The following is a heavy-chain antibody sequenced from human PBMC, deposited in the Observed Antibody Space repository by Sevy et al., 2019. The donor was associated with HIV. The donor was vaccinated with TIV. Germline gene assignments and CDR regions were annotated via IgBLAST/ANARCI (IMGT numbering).Heavy chain of an antibody. J-gene: IGHJ6*02. D-gene: IGHD6-19*01. CDR2: ISAYNGNT. V-gene: IGHV1-18*01. Sequence: ASVKVSCKASGYTFTSYGISWVRQAPGQGLEWMGWISAYNGNTNYAQKLQGRVTMTTDTSTSTAYMELRSLRSDDTAVYCCARDIAVAVVFYYYYGMDVWGQGTTVTVSS. CDR1: GYTFTSYG. CDR3: ARDIAVAVVFYYYYGMDV.